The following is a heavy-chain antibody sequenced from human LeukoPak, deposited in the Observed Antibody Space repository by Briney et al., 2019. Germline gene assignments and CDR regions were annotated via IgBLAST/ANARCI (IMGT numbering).Heavy chain of an antibody. Sequence: GESLKISCKGSGYSFTSYWIGWVRQMPGKGLEWMGIIYPGDSDTRYSPSYQSQVTISADKSISTAYLQWSSLKASDTAMYYCARRGAWYSSSWYWFDPWGQGTLVTVSS. D-gene: IGHD6-13*01. CDR1: GYSFTSYW. J-gene: IGHJ5*02. CDR3: ARRGAWYSSSWYWFDP. V-gene: IGHV5-51*01. CDR2: IYPGDSDT.